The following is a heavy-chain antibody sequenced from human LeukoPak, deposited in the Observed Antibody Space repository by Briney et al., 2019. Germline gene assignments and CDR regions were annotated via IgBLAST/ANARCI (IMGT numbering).Heavy chain of an antibody. CDR1: GYTFSDYY. D-gene: IGHD2-2*01. CDR3: ARQLETTSWFDY. CDR2: ISLNSGGT. V-gene: IGHV1-2*06. J-gene: IGHJ4*02. Sequence: ASVKVSCKASGYTFSDYYLHWVRLAPGQGLEWMGRISLNSGGTDYAQKFQGKVTMTRDASISTVYMDLNRLRSDDTAIYYCARQLETTSWFDYWGQGTLVIVSS.